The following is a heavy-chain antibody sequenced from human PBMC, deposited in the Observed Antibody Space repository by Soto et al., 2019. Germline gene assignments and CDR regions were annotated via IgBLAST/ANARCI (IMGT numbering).Heavy chain of an antibody. Sequence: EVQLVESGGGLVQPGRSLRLSCAASGFTFDDYAMHWVRQAPGKGLEWVSGISWNSGSIGYAESVKGRFTISRDNAKNFLYLQMNSLRAEDTALYYCAKDYARLRSSAYNWFDPWGQGTLVTVSS. CDR2: ISWNSGSI. D-gene: IGHD3-3*01. V-gene: IGHV3-9*01. CDR1: GFTFDDYA. CDR3: AKDYARLRSSAYNWFDP. J-gene: IGHJ5*02.